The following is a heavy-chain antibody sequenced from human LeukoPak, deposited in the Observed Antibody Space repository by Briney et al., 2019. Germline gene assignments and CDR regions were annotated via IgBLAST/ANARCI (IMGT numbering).Heavy chain of an antibody. CDR1: GFTFSSYS. CDR2: ISSSSSYI. D-gene: IGHD3-10*01. J-gene: IGHJ4*02. Sequence: PGGSLRLSCAASGFTFSSYSMNWVRQAPGKGLEWVSSISSSSSYIYYADSVKGRFTISRDNAKNSLYLQMNSLRAEDTAVYYCARDAYYYGSGSYYNVDYFDYWGQGTLVTVSS. V-gene: IGHV3-21*01. CDR3: ARDAYYYGSGSYYNVDYFDY.